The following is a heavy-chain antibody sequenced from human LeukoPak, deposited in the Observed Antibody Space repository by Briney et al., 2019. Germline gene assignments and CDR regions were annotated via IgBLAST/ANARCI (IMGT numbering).Heavy chain of an antibody. CDR1: GYNFANYW. V-gene: IGHV5-51*01. J-gene: IGHJ4*02. CDR2: IFPRDSDT. CDR3: ARGYSSDLRGYFDN. D-gene: IGHD6-19*01. Sequence: GESLKISCKGSGYNFANYWIGWVRQMPGKGLEWLGIIFPRDSDTRYSPSFQGQVTISADKSISTAYLQWSSLKASDTAMYYCARGYSSDLRGYFDNWGQGALVTVSS.